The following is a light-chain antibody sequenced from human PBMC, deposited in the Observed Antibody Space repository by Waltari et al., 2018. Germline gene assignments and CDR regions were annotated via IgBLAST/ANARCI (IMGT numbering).Light chain of an antibody. Sequence: SSELTQPPSVSVSPGQTARITCSGDALPTKYASWFQQRSGQAPVLVIYEDVTRPSGIPERFSGSSSGTVATLTISGAQVEDEADYHCYSLSRLGNRYVFGTGTKFTVL. CDR3: YSLSRLGNRYV. CDR1: ALPTKY. V-gene: IGLV3-10*01. J-gene: IGLJ1*01. CDR2: EDV.